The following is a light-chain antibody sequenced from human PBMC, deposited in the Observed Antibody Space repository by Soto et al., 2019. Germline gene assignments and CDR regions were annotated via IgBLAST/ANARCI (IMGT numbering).Light chain of an antibody. CDR3: QQRGDWPLYT. J-gene: IGKJ2*01. Sequence: EIVLTQSPATLSLSPGERATLSCRASQSISYNLAWYQQKPGQAPRLLIYDASNSATGVPARFSGSGSGTDFTLSISSLEPEDFAVYYCQQRGDWPLYTFGQGSRLEIK. CDR1: QSISYN. V-gene: IGKV3-11*01. CDR2: DAS.